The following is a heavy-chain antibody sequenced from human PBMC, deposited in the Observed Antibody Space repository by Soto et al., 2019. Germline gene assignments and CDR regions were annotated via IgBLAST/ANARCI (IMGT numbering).Heavy chain of an antibody. CDR1: GGSTSGNY. CDR3: ARDFDVNTALDYWYFDL. D-gene: IGHD5-18*01. V-gene: IGHV4-4*07. J-gene: IGHJ2*01. CDR2: IYSSGRT. Sequence: SETLSLTCTLSGGSTSGNYWSWIRQPAGKGLEWIGRIYSSGRTHYNPSLKSRVTMSVSTNHFSLKLNSVTAADAAVYYCARDFDVNTALDYWYFDLWGRGTLVTVSS.